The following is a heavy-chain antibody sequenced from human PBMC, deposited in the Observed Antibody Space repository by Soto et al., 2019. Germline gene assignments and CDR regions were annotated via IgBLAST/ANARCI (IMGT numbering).Heavy chain of an antibody. D-gene: IGHD2-21*02. Sequence: ASVKVSCKASGYTFVAYYVFWVRQAPGHGLEWMGWIDPKTGDTNYAQNFQGRVTMTRDTSITTAYMELSRLTSDDTALYYCARQLAYCGGDCYTEPIDYWGQGTPGTV. CDR2: IDPKTGDT. CDR1: GYTFVAYY. V-gene: IGHV1-2*02. CDR3: ARQLAYCGGDCYTEPIDY. J-gene: IGHJ4*02.